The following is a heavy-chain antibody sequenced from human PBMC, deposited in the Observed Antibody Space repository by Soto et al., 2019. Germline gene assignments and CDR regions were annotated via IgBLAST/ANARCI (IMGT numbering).Heavy chain of an antibody. CDR1: GFTFSSYA. J-gene: IGHJ1*01. CDR2: ISYDGSNK. V-gene: IGHV3-30-3*01. CDR3: ARDYYDFWSDFQH. D-gene: IGHD3-3*01. Sequence: QVQLVESGGGVVQPGRSLRLSCAASGFTFSSYAMHWVRQAPGKGLEWVAVISYDGSNKYYADSVKGRFTISRDKSKNKLYLQMNILRAEDTAVYYCARDYYDFWSDFQHWGQGTLVTVSS.